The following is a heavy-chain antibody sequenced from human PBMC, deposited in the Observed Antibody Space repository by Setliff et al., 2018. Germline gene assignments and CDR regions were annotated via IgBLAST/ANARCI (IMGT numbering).Heavy chain of an antibody. V-gene: IGHV4-4*08. CDR2: IYSSGST. J-gene: IGHJ6*03. CDR1: GASISNYY. Sequence: PSETLSLTCSVSGASISNYYWSWIRQPPGKGLEWIGYIYSSGSTNYNPSLKSRVTISVDTSKNQLSLRLTSVTAADTAVYYCARDPGNGHYMDVWGKGATVTVSS. CDR3: ARDPGNGHYMDV.